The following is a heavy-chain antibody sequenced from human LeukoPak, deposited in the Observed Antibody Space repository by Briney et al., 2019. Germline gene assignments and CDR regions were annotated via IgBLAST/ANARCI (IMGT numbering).Heavy chain of an antibody. CDR3: ARDRYSSSWYQPFDY. Sequence: GASVKVSCKAPGYTFTSYGISWVRRAPGQGLEWMGWISAYNGNTNYAQKLQGRVTMTTDTSTSTAYMELRSLRSDDTAVYYCARDRYSSSWYQPFDYWGQGTLVTVSS. D-gene: IGHD6-13*01. V-gene: IGHV1-18*01. J-gene: IGHJ4*02. CDR1: GYTFTSYG. CDR2: ISAYNGNT.